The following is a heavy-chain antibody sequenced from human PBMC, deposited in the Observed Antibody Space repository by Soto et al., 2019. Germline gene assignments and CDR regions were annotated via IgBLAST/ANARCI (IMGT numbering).Heavy chain of an antibody. CDR2: ISYDGSNK. V-gene: IGHV3-30-3*01. J-gene: IGHJ4*02. D-gene: IGHD2-2*01. CDR1: GFTFSSYA. CDR3: ASDGIVLVPAAMNCAFDY. Sequence: QVQLVESGGGVVQPGRSLRLSCAASGFTFSSYAMHWVRQAPGKGLEWVAVISYDGSNKYYADSVKGRFTISRDNSKNTLYLQINSLRAEDTAVYYCASDGIVLVPAAMNCAFDYWGQGTLVTVSS.